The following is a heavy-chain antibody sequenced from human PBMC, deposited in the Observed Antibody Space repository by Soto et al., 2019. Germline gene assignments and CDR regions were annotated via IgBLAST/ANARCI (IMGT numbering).Heavy chain of an antibody. V-gene: IGHV1-69*01. CDR3: AASGRDVLGYDYGGTEGLEI. J-gene: IGHJ3*02. D-gene: IGHD4-17*01. CDR1: GGTFSNFA. CDR2: IIPLSNVA. Sequence: QVQLVQSGPEVKKPGSSVKVSCEASGGTFSNFAVNWVRQAPGQGLEWVGGIIPLSNVAKYAQKFEGRATIVADDSTRTADMDLSSLRSDDTAVYYCAASGRDVLGYDYGGTEGLEIWGQGTMVTVSS.